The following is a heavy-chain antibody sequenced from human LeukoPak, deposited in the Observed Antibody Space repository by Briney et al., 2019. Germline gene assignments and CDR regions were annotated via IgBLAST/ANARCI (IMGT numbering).Heavy chain of an antibody. CDR2: IRSKAHGGTT. D-gene: IGHD5-18*01. CDR3: TRDSVYSYGLSELGY. V-gene: IGHV3-49*04. CDR1: GFTFGDYA. J-gene: IGHJ4*02. Sequence: GGSLRLSCTASGFTFGDYAMSWVRQAPGKGLEWVGFIRSKAHGGTTEYAASVKGRFTISRDDSKSIAYLQMNSLKTEDTAVYYCTRDSVYSYGLSELGYWGQGTLVTVSS.